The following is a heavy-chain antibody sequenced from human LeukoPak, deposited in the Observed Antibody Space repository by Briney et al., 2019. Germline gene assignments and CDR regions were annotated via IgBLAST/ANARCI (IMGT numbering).Heavy chain of an antibody. V-gene: IGHV3-74*01. CDR2: VKSDGSDT. CDR1: GSTFSRYW. D-gene: IGHD3-10*01. CDR3: TTGIGNYYYY. Sequence: GGSQRLSCAASGSTFSRYWMHWVRQAPGKGLVWVSRVKSDGSDTIYADSVKGRFTISRDNAKNTLYLQMDSLRAEDTAAYYCTTGIGNYYYYWGQGTLVTVAS. J-gene: IGHJ4*02.